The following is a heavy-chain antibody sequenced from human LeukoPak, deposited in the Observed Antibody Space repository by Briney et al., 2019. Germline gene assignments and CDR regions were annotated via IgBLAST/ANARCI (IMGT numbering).Heavy chain of an antibody. V-gene: IGHV4-59*08. CDR3: ARRSSYGGELDY. D-gene: IGHD4-23*01. CDR2: IYYSGSA. CDR1: GGSISSHH. J-gene: IGHJ4*02. Sequence: KASDTLSLTCTVSGGSISSHHWNWIRQPPGKGLEWIGYIYYSGSANYNPTLKSRLTISVDTSTNQFSLKLSSVTAADTAVYYCARRSSYGGELDYWGQGTLVTVSS.